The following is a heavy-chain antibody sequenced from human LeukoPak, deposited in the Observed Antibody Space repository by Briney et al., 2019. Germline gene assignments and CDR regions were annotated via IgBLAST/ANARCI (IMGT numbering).Heavy chain of an antibody. CDR3: ARDLGQYYDTSDNWFDP. CDR1: GFTFSTFA. J-gene: IGHJ5*02. V-gene: IGHV3-23*01. CDR2: ISGSGFST. D-gene: IGHD3-22*01. Sequence: GGSLRLSCAASGFTFSTFAMIWVRQPPGKGLEWVSAISGSGFSTYYVDSVKGRFTISRDNSKNTLVLQMNSLRAEDTAVYYCARDLGQYYDTSDNWFDPWGQGTLVTVSS.